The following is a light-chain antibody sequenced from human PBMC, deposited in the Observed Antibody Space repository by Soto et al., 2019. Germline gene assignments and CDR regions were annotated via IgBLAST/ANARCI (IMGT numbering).Light chain of an antibody. CDR2: DAS. Sequence: ENVLTQSPATLSLSPGERATLSCRASQSVSSNLAWYQQKPGQAPRLLIFDASNRATDIPVRFSGSGSGTDFTLTISSLQPEDFAVYYCHQRSNWPPTFGGGTKVDIK. J-gene: IGKJ4*01. CDR1: QSVSSN. CDR3: HQRSNWPPT. V-gene: IGKV3-11*01.